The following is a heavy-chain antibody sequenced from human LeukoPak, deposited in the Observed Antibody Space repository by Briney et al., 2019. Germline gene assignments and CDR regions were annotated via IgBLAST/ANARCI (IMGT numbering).Heavy chain of an antibody. CDR2: IWYDGSNK. V-gene: IGHV3-33*01. CDR1: GFTFSSYG. Sequence: GGSLRLSCAASGFTFSSYGMHWVRQAPGKGLEWVAVIWYDGSNKYYADSVKGRFTISRDNAKNSLYLQMNSLRAEDTAVYYCARERGSPTAWDYWGQGTLVTVSS. D-gene: IGHD3-10*01. J-gene: IGHJ4*02. CDR3: ARERGSPTAWDY.